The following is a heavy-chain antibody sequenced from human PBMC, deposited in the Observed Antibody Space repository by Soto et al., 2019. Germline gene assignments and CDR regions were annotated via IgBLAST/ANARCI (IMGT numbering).Heavy chain of an antibody. CDR3: AREDWNFP. CDR1: GGSISSYY. V-gene: IGHV4-59*01. D-gene: IGHD1-7*01. J-gene: IGHJ5*02. Sequence: SETLSLTCTVSGGSISSYYWSWIRQPPGKGLEWIGYIYYSGSTNYNPSLKSRVTISVDTSISTAYMELSRLRSDDTAVYYCAREDWNFPSGQGTLVTVSS. CDR2: IYYSGST.